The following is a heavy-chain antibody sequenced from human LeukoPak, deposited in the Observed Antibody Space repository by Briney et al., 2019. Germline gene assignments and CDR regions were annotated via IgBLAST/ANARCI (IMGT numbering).Heavy chain of an antibody. CDR3: VKVSVGYCSGGSCTWFDP. CDR1: GFNFSAYS. CDR2: ISSRSTTM. D-gene: IGHD2-15*01. J-gene: IGHJ5*02. Sequence: GGSLRLSCAASGFNFSAYSMNWVRQAPGKGPEWISYISSRSTTMYYADSVEGRFTISRDNAKNSLYLQMNSLRAEDTAFYYCVKVSVGYCSGGSCTWFDPWGQGTLVTVSS. V-gene: IGHV3-48*04.